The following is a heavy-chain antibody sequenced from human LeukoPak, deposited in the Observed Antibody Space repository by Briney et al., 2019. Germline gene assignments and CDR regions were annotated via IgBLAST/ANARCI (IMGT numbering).Heavy chain of an antibody. Sequence: ASVKVSCKASGYTFTSYDINWVRQATGQGLEWMGWMNPNSGNTGYAQKFQGRVTMTRNTSISTAYMELSSLRSEDTAVYYCARGGLVVVAATAYYFDYWGQGTLVTVSS. CDR1: GYTFTSYD. CDR3: ARGGLVVVAATAYYFDY. CDR2: MNPNSGNT. J-gene: IGHJ4*02. D-gene: IGHD2-15*01. V-gene: IGHV1-8*01.